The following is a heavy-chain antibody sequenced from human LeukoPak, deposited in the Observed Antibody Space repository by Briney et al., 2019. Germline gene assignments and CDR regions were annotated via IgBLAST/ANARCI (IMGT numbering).Heavy chain of an antibody. Sequence: SETLSLTCAVYGGSFSGYYWSWIRQPPGKGLEWIGEINHSGGTNYNPSLKSRVTISVDTSKNQFSLKLGSVTAADTAVYYCARRLANWFDPWGQGTLVTVSS. J-gene: IGHJ5*02. CDR1: GGSFSGYY. V-gene: IGHV4-34*01. CDR3: ARRLANWFDP. CDR2: INHSGGT.